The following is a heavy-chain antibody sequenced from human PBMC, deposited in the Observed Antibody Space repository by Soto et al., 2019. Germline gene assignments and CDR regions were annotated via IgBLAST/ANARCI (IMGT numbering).Heavy chain of an antibody. J-gene: IGHJ4*02. D-gene: IGHD3-10*01. CDR2: INHSGST. Sequence: SETLSLTCAVYGGSFSDYYWSWVRQPPGKGLEWIGEINHSGSTNYNPSLKSRVTITVDASKNQFSLKLSSVTAADAAGYFCARGYGPNDYWGQGTLVTVSS. V-gene: IGHV4-34*01. CDR1: GGSFSDYY. CDR3: ARGYGPNDY.